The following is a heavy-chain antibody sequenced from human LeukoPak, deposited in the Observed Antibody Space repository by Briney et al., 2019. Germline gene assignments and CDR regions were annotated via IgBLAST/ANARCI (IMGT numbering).Heavy chain of an antibody. V-gene: IGHV4-34*01. CDR2: INHSVIT. D-gene: IGHD3-22*01. J-gene: IGHJ4*02. CDR3: ARGGYYDSSGRYYFDY. Sequence: SETLSLTCAVYGGSFSGCYWRWIRNSPGKRVEWLGEINHSVITNYNPSLKSRVTISVDTSKNQCSLKLSSVTAADTAVYYCARGGYYDSSGRYYFDYWGQGTLVTVSS. CDR1: GGSFSGCY.